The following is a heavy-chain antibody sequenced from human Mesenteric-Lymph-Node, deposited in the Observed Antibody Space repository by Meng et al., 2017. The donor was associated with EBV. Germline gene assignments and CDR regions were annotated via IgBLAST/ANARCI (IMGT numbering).Heavy chain of an antibody. Sequence: DVQFWESGGVLEQRRRSLRCSCAASEFTFSDYTMYWVRQATGKGLEWVSHVSDSGGSTYYADSVKGRFTIYRDNSKNTLYLQMNSLGVGDTAVYYCVKDLAVAGTWGQGTLVTASS. CDR3: VKDLAVAGT. CDR1: EFTFSDYT. J-gene: IGHJ5*02. D-gene: IGHD6-19*01. V-gene: IGHV3-23*01. CDR2: VSDSGGST.